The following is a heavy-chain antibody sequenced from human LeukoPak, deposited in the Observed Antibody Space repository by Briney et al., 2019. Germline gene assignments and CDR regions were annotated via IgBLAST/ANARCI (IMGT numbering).Heavy chain of an antibody. CDR3: ARCALHMRENYDFWSGYSQDYYYYYMDV. V-gene: IGHV4-4*07. CDR2: IYTSGST. Sequence: SETLSLTCTVSGGSISSYYWSWIRQPAGKGLEWIGRIYTSGSTNYNPSLKSRVTMSVDTSKNQFSLKLSSVTAADTAVYYCARCALHMRENYDFWSGYSQDYYYYYMDVWGNGTTVTVSS. J-gene: IGHJ6*03. D-gene: IGHD3-3*01. CDR1: GGSISSYY.